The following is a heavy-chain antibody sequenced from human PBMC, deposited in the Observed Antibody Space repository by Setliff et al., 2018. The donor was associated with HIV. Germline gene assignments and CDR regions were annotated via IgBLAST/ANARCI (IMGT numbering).Heavy chain of an antibody. CDR2: ISAYNGKT. J-gene: IGHJ6*03. CDR3: ARGARVHGYYYMDV. CDR1: GYTFTGHD. Sequence: ASVKVSCKASGYTFTGHDIHWVRQAPGQGLEWMGWISAYNGKTNLAQRFQGRLTVTTDSSTSTAYMELSSLRSEDTAVYYCARGARVHGYYYMDVWGKGTTVTVS. V-gene: IGHV1-18*04. D-gene: IGHD1-26*01.